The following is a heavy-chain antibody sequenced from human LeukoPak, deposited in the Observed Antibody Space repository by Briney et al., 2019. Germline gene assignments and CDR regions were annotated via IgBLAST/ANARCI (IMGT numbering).Heavy chain of an antibody. CDR1: GGSISSGGYS. Sequence: SETLSLTCAVSGGSISSGGYSWSWIRQPPGKGLEWIGYIYHSGSTYYNLSLKSRVTISVDRSKNQFSLKLSSVTAADTAVYYCARAENRDGYAIDYWGQGTLVTVSS. CDR2: IYHSGST. V-gene: IGHV4-30-2*01. J-gene: IGHJ4*02. CDR3: ARAENRDGYAIDY. D-gene: IGHD5-24*01.